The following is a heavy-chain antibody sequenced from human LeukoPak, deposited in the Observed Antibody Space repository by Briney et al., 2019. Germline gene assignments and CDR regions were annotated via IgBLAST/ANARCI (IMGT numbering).Heavy chain of an antibody. V-gene: IGHV3-7*01. Sequence: GGSLRLSCAASGFTFSSYWMSWVRQAPGKGLEWVANIKQDGSEKYYVDSVKGRFTISRDNAKNSLYLQMNSLRAEDTAVYYVASPRRNTNVGGGPFAYGGKEPLVTVSP. CDR2: IKQDGSEK. J-gene: IGHJ4*02. CDR3: ASPRRNTNVGGGPFAY. CDR1: GFTFSSYW. D-gene: IGHD2-15*01.